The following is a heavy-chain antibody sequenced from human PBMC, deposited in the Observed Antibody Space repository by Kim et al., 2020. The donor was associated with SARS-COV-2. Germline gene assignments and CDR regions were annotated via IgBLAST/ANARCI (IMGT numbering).Heavy chain of an antibody. J-gene: IGHJ1*01. V-gene: IGHV1-18*01. CDR3: ARARTTPRYFVETIDSGSRTGFQH. D-gene: IGHD1-26*01. CDR1: GYTFTSYG. CDR2: ISAYNGNT. Sequence: ASVKVSCKASGYTFTSYGISWVRQAPGQGLEWMGWISAYNGNTNYAQKLQGRVTMTTDTSTSTAYMELRSLRSDDTAVYYCARARTTPRYFVETIDSGSRTGFQHWGQGTLVTVSS.